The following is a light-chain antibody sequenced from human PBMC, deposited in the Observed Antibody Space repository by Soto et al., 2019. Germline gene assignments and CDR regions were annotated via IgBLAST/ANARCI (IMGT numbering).Light chain of an antibody. CDR3: QQYEDLPSIT. J-gene: IGKJ5*01. CDR2: GAS. Sequence: EILMTQSPDTLSVFPGERATLSCRASQSVSTNLAWYQQKPGQAPRLLIFGASTRASGVPARFSGSGSGAEFTLTITSLQSEDFAVYYCQQYEDLPSITFGQGTRLDMK. CDR1: QSVSTN. V-gene: IGKV3-15*01.